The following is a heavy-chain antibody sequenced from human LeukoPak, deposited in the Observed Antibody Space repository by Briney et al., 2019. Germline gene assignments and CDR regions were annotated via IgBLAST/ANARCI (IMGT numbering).Heavy chain of an antibody. D-gene: IGHD4-17*01. CDR2: ISAYNGNT. CDR1: GYTFTSYG. CDR3: ATDEGTTVNVDAFDI. Sequence: ASVKVSCKASGYTFTSYGISWVRQAPGQGLEWMGWISAYNGNTNYAQTFQGRVTLTRDMSTSTDYLELSSLRSEDTAVYYCATDEGTTVNVDAFDIWGQGTMVTVSS. J-gene: IGHJ3*02. V-gene: IGHV1-18*01.